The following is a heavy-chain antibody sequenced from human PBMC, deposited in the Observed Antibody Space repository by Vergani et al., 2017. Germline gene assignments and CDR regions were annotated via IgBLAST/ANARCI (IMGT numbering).Heavy chain of an antibody. CDR1: GGSISSGGYS. D-gene: IGHD2-2*01. CDR2: IYHSGST. J-gene: IGHJ6*02. CDR3: ARGRYCSSTSCHYYYYYYGMDV. V-gene: IGHV4-30-2*01. Sequence: QLQLQESGSGLVKPSQTLSLTCAVSGGSISSGGYSWSWIRQPPGKGLEWIGYIYHSGSTYYNPSLKSRVTISVDTSKNQFSLKLSSVTAADTAVYYCARGRYCSSTSCHYYYYYYGMDVWGQGTTVTGSS.